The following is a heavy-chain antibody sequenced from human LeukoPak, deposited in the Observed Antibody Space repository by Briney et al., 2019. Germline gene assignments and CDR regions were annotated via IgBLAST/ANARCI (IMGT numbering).Heavy chain of an antibody. V-gene: IGHV4-39*07. D-gene: IGHD2-21*02. CDR3: ARHLAFVVVAATMDAFDI. CDR1: GGSISSSGYY. CDR2: LSHSGTT. J-gene: IGHJ3*02. Sequence: PSETLSLTCTVSGGSISSSGYYWGWIRQPPGKGLEWIGSLSHSGTTYYIPSLESRVIISGDTSKNHFSLRLNSVTAADTAVYYCARHLAFVVVAATMDAFDIWGQGTMVTVSS.